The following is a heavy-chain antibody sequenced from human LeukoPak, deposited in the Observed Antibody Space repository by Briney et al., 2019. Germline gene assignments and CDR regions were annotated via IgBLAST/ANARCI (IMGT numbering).Heavy chain of an antibody. CDR3: AKDLRIRAGVPDY. D-gene: IGHD2-8*01. Sequence: GSLRLSCAASGFTFSSYAMSWVRQAPGKGLEWVSIISGSGGNTYYADSVKGRFTISRDNSKSTLCLQMNSLRAEDTAVYYCAKDLRIRAGVPDYWGQGTLVTVSS. CDR2: ISGSGGNT. V-gene: IGHV3-23*01. CDR1: GFTFSSYA. J-gene: IGHJ4*02.